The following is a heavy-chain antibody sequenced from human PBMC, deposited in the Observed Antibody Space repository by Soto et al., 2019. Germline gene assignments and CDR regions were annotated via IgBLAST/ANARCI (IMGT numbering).Heavy chain of an antibody. D-gene: IGHD3-10*01. Sequence: SETLSLTCTVSGGSISSYYWSWIRQPPGKGLEWIGYIYYSGSTNYNPSLKSRVTISVDTSKNQFSLKLSSVTAADTAMYYCVRGLSDYGSGSYYSWFDPWGQGTLVTVSS. J-gene: IGHJ5*02. CDR1: GGSISSYY. CDR3: VRGLSDYGSGSYYSWFDP. CDR2: IYYSGST. V-gene: IGHV4-59*01.